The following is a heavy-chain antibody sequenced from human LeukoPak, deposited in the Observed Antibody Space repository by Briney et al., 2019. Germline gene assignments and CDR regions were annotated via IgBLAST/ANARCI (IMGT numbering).Heavy chain of an antibody. J-gene: IGHJ6*03. V-gene: IGHV1-18*01. CDR1: GYTFTSCG. D-gene: IGHD6-25*01. CDR3: ARPGDNSSARRIGSQNSYYMDV. Sequence: PSVKVSCKASGYTFTSCGISWVRQAPGQGLEWMGWVSAYNGNTNYAQKLPGRVTMTTDTSTSKAYMKLRSLRSNDTAVYYSARPGDNSSARRIGSQNSYYMDVWGKGTTVTVYS. CDR2: VSAYNGNT.